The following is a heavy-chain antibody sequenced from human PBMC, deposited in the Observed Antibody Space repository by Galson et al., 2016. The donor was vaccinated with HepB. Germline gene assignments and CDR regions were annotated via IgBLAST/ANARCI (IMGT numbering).Heavy chain of an antibody. J-gene: IGHJ4*02. CDR3: AREMHVAAAAAFDF. Sequence: SLRLSCAASGFSFSSYAMHWVRQAPGKGLEWVAVISYDGSNKYYADSVKGRFTISRDNPKNTLYLQMNSLKVEDTAVYYCAREMHVAAAAAFDFWGRGTLVTVSS. V-gene: IGHV3-30*04. D-gene: IGHD6-13*01. CDR1: GFSFSSYA. CDR2: ISYDGSNK.